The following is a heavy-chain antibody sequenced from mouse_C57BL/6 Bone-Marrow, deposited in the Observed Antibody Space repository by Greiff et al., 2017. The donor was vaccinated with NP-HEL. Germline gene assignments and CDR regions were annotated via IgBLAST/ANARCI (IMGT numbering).Heavy chain of an antibody. Sequence: VQLQQPGAELVKPGASVQVSCKASGYTFTSYWMHWVKQRPGQGLEWIGRIHPSDSDTNYNQQFKGKATLTVAKSSSTDYQPFSSLTSDDPAVYYSAPRTGTGGALPYWGQGTLVTVSA. V-gene: IGHV1-74*01. CDR2: IHPSDSDT. CDR1: GYTFTSYW. D-gene: IGHD4-1*01. J-gene: IGHJ3*01. CDR3: APRTGTGGALPY.